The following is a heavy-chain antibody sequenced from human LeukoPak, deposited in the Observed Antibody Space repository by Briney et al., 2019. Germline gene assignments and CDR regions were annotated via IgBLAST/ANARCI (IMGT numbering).Heavy chain of an antibody. V-gene: IGHV4-59*01. CDR2: IYYSGST. CDR1: GGSISSYY. CDR3: ARDAPVQTSDAFDI. J-gene: IGHJ3*02. D-gene: IGHD1-1*01. Sequence: PSETLSLTCTVSGGSISSYYWSWIRQPPGKGLEWIGYIYYSGSTNYNPSLKSRVSISVDTSKNQFSLKLSSVTAADTAVYYCARDAPVQTSDAFDIWGQGTMVTVSS.